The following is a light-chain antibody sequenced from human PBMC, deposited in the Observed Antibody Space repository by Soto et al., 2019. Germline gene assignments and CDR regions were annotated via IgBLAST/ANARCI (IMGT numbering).Light chain of an antibody. V-gene: IGKV1-5*01. CDR1: QSISSS. CDR2: DAS. CDR3: QQYNTYSQT. J-gene: IGKJ1*01. Sequence: IQMTQSPSTLSGSVGDRVTITCRASQSISSSLAWYQQKPGKAPKLLIYDASSLESGVPSRFSGSGSGTEFTLTISSLQPDDCATYYCQQYNTYSQTFGQGTKVDIK.